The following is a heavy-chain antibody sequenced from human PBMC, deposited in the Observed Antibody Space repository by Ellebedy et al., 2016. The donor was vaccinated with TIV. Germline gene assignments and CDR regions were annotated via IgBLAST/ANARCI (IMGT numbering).Heavy chain of an antibody. CDR3: AREEPYGSGTKDYGMDV. D-gene: IGHD3-10*01. J-gene: IGHJ6*02. V-gene: IGHV1-46*04. Sequence: AASVKVSCKASGYTFTRYYMHWVRQAPGQGLEWMGIVNPSGGSTSYAQKLQGRVTMTRDTSTSTVYMELSSLRSEDTAVYYCAREEPYGSGTKDYGMDVWGQGTTVTVSS. CDR1: GYTFTRYY. CDR2: VNPSGGST.